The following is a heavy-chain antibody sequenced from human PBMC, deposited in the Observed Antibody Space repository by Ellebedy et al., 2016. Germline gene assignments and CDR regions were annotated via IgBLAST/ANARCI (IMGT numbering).Heavy chain of an antibody. D-gene: IGHD6-13*01. CDR2: MYYSGST. CDR3: ARAGFSSSWGICWFDP. CDR1: GGSISSSSYY. Sequence: SETLSLTCTVSGGSISSSSYYWGWIRQPPGKGLEWIGNMYYSGSTYYNPSLKSRVTISVDTSKNQFSLKLSSVTAADTAVYYCARAGFSSSWGICWFDPWGQGTLVTVSS. V-gene: IGHV4-39*01. J-gene: IGHJ5*02.